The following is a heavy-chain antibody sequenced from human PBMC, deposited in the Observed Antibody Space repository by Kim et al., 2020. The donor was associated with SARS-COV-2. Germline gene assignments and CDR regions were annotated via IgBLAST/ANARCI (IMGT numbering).Heavy chain of an antibody. V-gene: IGHV3-23*01. D-gene: IGHD6-19*01. CDR2: ISSGATRT. Sequence: GGSLRLSCAASGFTFLNYAMTWVRQAPGKGLEYVSTISSGATRTYYADSVKGRFTISRDNSKNTLFLQMNSLRAEDTAVYFCAKVWAVSGEISWY. CDR3: AKVWAVSGEISWY. CDR1: GFTFLNYA. J-gene: IGHJ2*01.